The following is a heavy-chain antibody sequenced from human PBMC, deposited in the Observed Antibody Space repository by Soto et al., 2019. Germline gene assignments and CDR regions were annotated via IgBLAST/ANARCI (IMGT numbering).Heavy chain of an antibody. J-gene: IGHJ4*02. Sequence: SETLSLTCTVSGGSISSGGYYWSWIRQHPGKGLEWIGYIYYSGSTNYNPSLKSRVTISVDTSKNQFSLKLSSVTAADTAVYYCARRYGYSFDYWGQGNLVTVSS. CDR1: GGSISSGGYY. D-gene: IGHD1-1*01. CDR2: IYYSGST. CDR3: ARRYGYSFDY. V-gene: IGHV4-61*08.